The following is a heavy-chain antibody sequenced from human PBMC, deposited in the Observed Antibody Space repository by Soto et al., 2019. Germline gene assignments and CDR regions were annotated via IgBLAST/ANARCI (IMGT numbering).Heavy chain of an antibody. CDR3: ARPLEQWQLGFGMDV. Sequence: GGSLRLSCAASGFTLRTYGMHWVRQAPGKGLEWVAVVWYDGSKKYYADSVKGRFTVSRDNSKNTLYLQMNSLRAEDTAVYYCARPLEQWQLGFGMDVWGQGSPVTVSS. D-gene: IGHD6-19*01. CDR1: GFTLRTYG. J-gene: IGHJ6*02. CDR2: VWYDGSKK. V-gene: IGHV3-33*01.